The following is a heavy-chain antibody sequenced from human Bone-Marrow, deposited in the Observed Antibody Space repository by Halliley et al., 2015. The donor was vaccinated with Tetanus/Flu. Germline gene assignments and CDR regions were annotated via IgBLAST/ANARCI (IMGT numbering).Heavy chain of an antibody. D-gene: IGHD2-8*01. CDR3: AKGAMDDFDY. V-gene: IGHV3-23*01. CDR2: ISANSFNT. J-gene: IGHJ4*02. Sequence: LGWVASISANSFNTYYAGSVRGRFSVSRDNSKNTLYVQLDSLRVEDTAIYYCAKGAMDDFDYWGQGTLVSVSS.